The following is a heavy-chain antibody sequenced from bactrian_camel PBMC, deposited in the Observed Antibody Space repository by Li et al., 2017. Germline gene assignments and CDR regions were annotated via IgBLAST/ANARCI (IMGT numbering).Heavy chain of an antibody. CDR1: EYLFSVYQ. Sequence: QLVESGGGSVQAGGSLRLSCLASEYLFSVYQMAWFRQAPGKEREGVASINSGGGPTNYADSVKGRFTLSEDSAKNTLYLQMDALKPEDTAIYYCASSPLKPKPWTAVSEYNTWGQGTQVTVS. J-gene: IGHJ4*01. V-gene: IGHV3S1*01. CDR3: ASSPLKPKPWTAVSEYNT. CDR2: INSGGGPT. D-gene: IGHD8*01.